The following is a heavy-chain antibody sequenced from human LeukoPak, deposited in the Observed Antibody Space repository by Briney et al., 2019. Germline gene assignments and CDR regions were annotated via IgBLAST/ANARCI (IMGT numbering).Heavy chain of an antibody. D-gene: IGHD6-13*01. J-gene: IGHJ4*02. Sequence: GSLRLSCAASGCTFSTYTMHWVRQAPGKGLEWVALISYDGGNKDYVDSVKGRFTISRDNSKNTLYVQMNGLRADDTAVYYCARGLPKALSWYSHFDYWGQGTLVTVSS. CDR3: ARGLPKALSWYSHFDY. CDR2: ISYDGGNK. CDR1: GCTFSTYT. V-gene: IGHV3-30*04.